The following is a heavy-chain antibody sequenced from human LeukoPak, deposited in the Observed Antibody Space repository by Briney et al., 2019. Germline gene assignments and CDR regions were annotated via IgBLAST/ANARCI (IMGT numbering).Heavy chain of an antibody. V-gene: IGHV3-21*01. D-gene: IGHD3-3*01. CDR3: TRARTIGGITIPFDL. Sequence: GGSLRLSCAASGFTFNSYSMNWVRQAPGKGLEWVSSISSSSSYIYYADSVKGRFTISRDNTKNSLYLQMNSLRAEDTAVYYCTRARTIGGITIPFDLWGRGTLVTVSS. CDR2: ISSSSSYI. CDR1: GFTFNSYS. J-gene: IGHJ2*01.